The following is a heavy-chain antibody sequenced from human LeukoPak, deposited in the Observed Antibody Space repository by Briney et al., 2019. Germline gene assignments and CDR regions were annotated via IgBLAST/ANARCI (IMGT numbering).Heavy chain of an antibody. Sequence: PGGSLRLSCAASGFVFDDYTMHWVRQVPGKGLEWVSLISWDGVNTYYADSVKGRFTISRDNSKNSLFLQINSLRTEDSALYYCAKEVSGGAYYEWVDYRGQGTLVTVSS. D-gene: IGHD1-26*01. CDR2: ISWDGVNT. CDR1: GFVFDDYT. CDR3: AKEVSGGAYYEWVDY. V-gene: IGHV3-43*01. J-gene: IGHJ4*02.